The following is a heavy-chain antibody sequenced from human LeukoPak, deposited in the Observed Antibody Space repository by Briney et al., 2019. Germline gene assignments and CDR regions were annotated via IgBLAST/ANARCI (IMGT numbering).Heavy chain of an antibody. Sequence: LTGGSLRLSCAASGFTFSSYAMSWVRQAPGEGLEWVSAISGSGGSTYYADSVKGRFTISRDNSKNTLYLQMNSLRAEDTAVYYWAKYAWGYSYGYLDYWGQGTLVTVSS. CDR1: GFTFSSYA. CDR3: AKYAWGYSYGYLDY. J-gene: IGHJ4*02. D-gene: IGHD5-18*01. V-gene: IGHV3-23*01. CDR2: ISGSGGST.